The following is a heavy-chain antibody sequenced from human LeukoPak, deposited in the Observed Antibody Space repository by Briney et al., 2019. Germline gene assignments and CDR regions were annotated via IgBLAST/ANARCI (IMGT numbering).Heavy chain of an antibody. CDR3: ARANVLRFLEWLLSGFDY. CDR1: GGTFSSYA. D-gene: IGHD3-3*01. V-gene: IGHV1-69*05. CDR2: IIPIFGTA. J-gene: IGHJ4*02. Sequence: ASVKVSCKASGGTFSSYAMSWVRQAPGQGLEWMGGIIPIFGTANYAQKFQGRVTITTDESTSTAYMELSSLRSEDTAVYYCARANVLRFLEWLLSGFDYWGQGTLVTVSS.